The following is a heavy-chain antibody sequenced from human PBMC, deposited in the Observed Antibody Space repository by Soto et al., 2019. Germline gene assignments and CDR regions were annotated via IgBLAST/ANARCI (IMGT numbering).Heavy chain of an antibody. CDR3: ARERGDYYDSSGYPVE. Sequence: QVQLVESGGGVVQPGRSLRLSCAASGFTFSSYGMHWVRQAPGKGLEWVAVIWYDGSNKYYADSVKGRFTISRDNSKNTLYLQMNSLRAEDTAVYYCARERGDYYDSSGYPVEWGQGTLVTVSS. CDR1: GFTFSSYG. CDR2: IWYDGSNK. J-gene: IGHJ4*02. D-gene: IGHD3-22*01. V-gene: IGHV3-33*01.